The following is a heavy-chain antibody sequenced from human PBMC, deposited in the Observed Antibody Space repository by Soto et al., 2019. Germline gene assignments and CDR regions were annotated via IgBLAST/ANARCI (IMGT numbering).Heavy chain of an antibody. Sequence: PGGSLRLSCAASGFTFSSYAMHWVRQDPGKGLEWVAVISYDGSNKYYADSVKGRFTISRDNSKNTLYLQMNSLRAEDTAVYYCARPGPCISTSCHIDYWGQGTLVTVSS. CDR2: ISYDGSNK. CDR1: GFTFSSYA. CDR3: ARPGPCISTSCHIDY. V-gene: IGHV3-30-3*01. J-gene: IGHJ4*02. D-gene: IGHD2-2*01.